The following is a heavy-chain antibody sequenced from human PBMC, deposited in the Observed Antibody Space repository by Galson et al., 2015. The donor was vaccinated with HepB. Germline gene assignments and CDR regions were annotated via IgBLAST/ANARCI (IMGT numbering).Heavy chain of an antibody. CDR1: GFTFSSYA. V-gene: IGHV3-23*01. CDR3: ARRVVVAGSTSYIDY. D-gene: IGHD6-19*01. Sequence: SLRLSCAASGFTFSSYAMTWVRQAPGKGLQWVSDISGSGGSTYYAESVKGRFTISRDNSKNTLYLQMNSLRAEDTAVYYCARRVVVAGSTSYIDYWGQGALVTASS. CDR2: ISGSGGST. J-gene: IGHJ4*02.